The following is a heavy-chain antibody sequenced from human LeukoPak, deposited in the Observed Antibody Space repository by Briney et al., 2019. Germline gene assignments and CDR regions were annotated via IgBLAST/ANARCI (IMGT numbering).Heavy chain of an antibody. D-gene: IGHD3-10*01. CDR2: IGTAGDT. CDR1: AFTFTSYD. CDR3: ARVVRGPKDSYFDY. J-gene: IGHJ4*02. V-gene: IGHV3-13*01. Sequence: PGGSLRLSCAASAFTFTSYDMHWVRQGTGRCLEWVLGIGTAGDTYYPRSVKGPFTISRENAKNSLYLKMSSLRDGETAVYYCARVVRGPKDSYFDYWGQGTLVTVSS.